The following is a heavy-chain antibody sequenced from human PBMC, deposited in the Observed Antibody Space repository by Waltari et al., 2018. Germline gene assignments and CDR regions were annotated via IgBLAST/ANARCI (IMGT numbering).Heavy chain of an antibody. V-gene: IGHV3-48*04. CDR3: ARNIVEGSRDY. D-gene: IGHD2-15*01. CDR1: GFTFSSYN. CDR2: ISSSGNTI. Sequence: EVQLVESGGGLVQPGGSLRLSCAASGFTFSSYNMYWVRQAPGKGLEWVSYISSSGNTIYYADSVNGRFTISRDNAKNSLYLQMNSLRADDTAVYSCARNIVEGSRDYWGQGTLVTVSS. J-gene: IGHJ4*02.